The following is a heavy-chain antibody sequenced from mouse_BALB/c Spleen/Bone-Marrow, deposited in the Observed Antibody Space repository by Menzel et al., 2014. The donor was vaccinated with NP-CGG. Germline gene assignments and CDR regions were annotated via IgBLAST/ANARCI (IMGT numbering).Heavy chain of an antibody. V-gene: IGHV5-17*02. D-gene: IGHD4-1*01. J-gene: IGHJ2*01. CDR3: ARGGNWEDFDY. CDR1: GFTFSSFG. CDR2: ISSGSSTI. Sequence: EVELVESGGGLVQPGGSRKLSCAASGFTFSSFGMHWDRQAPERGLEWVAYISSGSSTIFYADTVKGRFTISRDNPKNTLFLQMTSLRSEDTAMYYCARGGNWEDFDYWGQGTTLTVSS.